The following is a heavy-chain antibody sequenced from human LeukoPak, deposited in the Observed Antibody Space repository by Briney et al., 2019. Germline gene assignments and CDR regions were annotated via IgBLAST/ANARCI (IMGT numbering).Heavy chain of an antibody. CDR1: GGSFSGYY. Sequence: SETLSLTCAVYGGSFSGYYWSWIRQPPGKGLEWIGEINHSGSTNYNPSLKSRVTISVDTSKNQFSLKLSSVTAADTAVYYCARGIPAGYSYGYYYYYYYMDVWGKGTTVTVS. V-gene: IGHV4-34*01. J-gene: IGHJ6*03. D-gene: IGHD5-18*01. CDR2: INHSGST. CDR3: ARGIPAGYSYGYYYYYYYMDV.